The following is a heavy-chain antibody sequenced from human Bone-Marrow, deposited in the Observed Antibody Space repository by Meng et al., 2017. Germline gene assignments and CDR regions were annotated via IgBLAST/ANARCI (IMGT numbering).Heavy chain of an antibody. CDR3: SGHIDY. CDR2: IKSNSDGGTT. J-gene: IGHJ4*02. Sequence: EVQLVESGGGLVKPGGSLRLSCAASGFSFTDAWMSGVRQAPGKGLEWVGRIKSNSDGGTTDYAAPVKGRFTISRDDSKNTVYLQMNSLKTEDTAVYYCSGHIDYWGQGTLVTVSS. V-gene: IGHV3-15*01. CDR1: GFSFTDAW. D-gene: IGHD5-12*01.